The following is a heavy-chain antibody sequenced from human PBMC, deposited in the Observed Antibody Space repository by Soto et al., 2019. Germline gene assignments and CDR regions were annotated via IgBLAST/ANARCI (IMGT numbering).Heavy chain of an antibody. CDR1: GITFSDAW. CDR2: GKSITDAGTT. J-gene: IGHJ4*02. Sequence: PGGSLRLSCAASGITFSDAWMTWGRHLPGKGLGLDGRGKSITDAGTTTYAAPVKGRFSILRDDSKSTLFLQMNSLKVEDTAVYFCTTGRNTFGLDSWGQGTLVTVSS. D-gene: IGHD3-16*01. V-gene: IGHV3-15*01. CDR3: TTGRNTFGLDS.